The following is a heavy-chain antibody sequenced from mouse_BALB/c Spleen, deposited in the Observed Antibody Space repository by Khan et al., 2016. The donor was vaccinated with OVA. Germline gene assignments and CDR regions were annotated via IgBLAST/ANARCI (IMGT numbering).Heavy chain of an antibody. J-gene: IGHJ3*01. CDR3: ARLGYWLAY. CDR2: IYPGDGNT. CDR1: GYAFSSYW. D-gene: IGHD2-14*01. Sequence: QVQLQQSGAELVRPGSSVKISCKASGYAFSSYWMNWVKQRPGQGLEWIGQIYPGDGNTHYNGNFKGKATLTADKSSSTAYMQLSSLTSDDSAVDFCARLGYWLAYWGQGTLITVSA. V-gene: IGHV1-80*01.